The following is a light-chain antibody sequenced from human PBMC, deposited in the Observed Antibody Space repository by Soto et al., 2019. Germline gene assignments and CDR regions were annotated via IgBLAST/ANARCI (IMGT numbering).Light chain of an antibody. CDR1: QSVRNN. Sequence: EIYMSQSPATLSKSQGERATLSCRASQSVRNNLAWYRHQPGQAPRLLIYGASTRATGIPARFSGSESGTEFTLTISSLQSEDFAVYYCQQYNNWPLTVGGGTK. J-gene: IGKJ4*01. CDR3: QQYNNWPLT. CDR2: GAS. V-gene: IGKV3-15*01.